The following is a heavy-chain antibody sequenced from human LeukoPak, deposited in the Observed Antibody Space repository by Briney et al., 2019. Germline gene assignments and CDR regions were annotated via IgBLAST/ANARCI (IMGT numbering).Heavy chain of an antibody. J-gene: IGHJ4*02. CDR3: ARRRGYGDYSGRDYFDY. Sequence: SETLSLTCTVSGGSISSYYWSCIRRPPGKGLEWIGYIYYSGSTNYNPSLKSRVTISVDTSKNQFSLKLSSVTAADTAVYYCARRRGYGDYSGRDYFDYWGQGTLVTVSS. D-gene: IGHD4-17*01. CDR2: IYYSGST. V-gene: IGHV4-59*01. CDR1: GGSISSYY.